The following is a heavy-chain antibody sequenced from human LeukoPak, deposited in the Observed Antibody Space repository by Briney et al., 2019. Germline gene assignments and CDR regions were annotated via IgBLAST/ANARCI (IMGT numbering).Heavy chain of an antibody. V-gene: IGHV3-23*01. CDR1: GFTFSYYT. CDR3: ARDYDFWSGYPSYFDY. CDR2: ISGSGDST. J-gene: IGHJ4*02. Sequence: PGGSLRLSCAASGFTFSYYTMYWVRQAPGKGLEWVSAISGSGDSTYYGDSVKGRFTISRDNSKNTLYLQMNSLRAEDTAVYYCARDYDFWSGYPSYFDYWGQGTLVTVSS. D-gene: IGHD3-3*01.